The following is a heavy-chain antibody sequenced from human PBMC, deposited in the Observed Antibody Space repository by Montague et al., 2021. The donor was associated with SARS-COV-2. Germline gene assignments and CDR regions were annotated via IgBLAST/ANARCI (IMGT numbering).Heavy chain of an antibody. D-gene: IGHD3-3*01. CDR1: GSSNKGDD. Sequence: SETLSLTCSRQGSSNKGDDRNCIRQNPRHQKKSYAEIGQEEATNYSPSLRSRLILSVDTSKNQFSLKLTSVTAADTAVYFCARGQRQPFSFFGVLAGGPELKCYGLDVWGLGTTVTV. CDR3: ARGQRQPFSFFGVLAGGPELKCYGLDV. CDR2: IGQEEAT. J-gene: IGHJ6*02. V-gene: IGHV4-34*01.